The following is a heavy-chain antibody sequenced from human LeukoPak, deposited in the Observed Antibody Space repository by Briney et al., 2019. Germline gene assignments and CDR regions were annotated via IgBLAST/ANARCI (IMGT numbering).Heavy chain of an antibody. CDR1: GGYNSNHY. J-gene: IGHJ5*02. Sequence: SETLSLTYSVSGGYNSNHYWSWMRKPAGRELEWIGHIYTTGSTNYNPSLKSRATMSVDTSKNHFSLKLSSVTAADTAVYYCGRHTTTKSWADNWFDLWGQGTLVIISS. CDR3: GRHTTTKSWADNWFDL. D-gene: IGHD6-13*01. CDR2: IYTTGST. V-gene: IGHV4-4*07.